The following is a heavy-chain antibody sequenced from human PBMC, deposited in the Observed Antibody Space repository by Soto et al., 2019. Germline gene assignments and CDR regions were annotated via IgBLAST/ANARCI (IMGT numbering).Heavy chain of an antibody. D-gene: IGHD5-18*01. CDR1: GFTFSRYG. CDR3: AKDTAMVEIDY. J-gene: IGHJ4*02. CDR2: ISYDGSNK. Sequence: QVQLVDSGGGVVQPGRSLRLSCAASGFTFSRYGMHWVRQAPGKGLEWVAVISYDGSNKYYADSVKGRFTISRDNSKNTLYLQMNSLRAEDTAVYYCAKDTAMVEIDYWGQGTLVTVSS. V-gene: IGHV3-30*18.